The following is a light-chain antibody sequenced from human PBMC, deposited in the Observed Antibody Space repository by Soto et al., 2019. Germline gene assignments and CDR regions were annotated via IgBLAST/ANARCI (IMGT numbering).Light chain of an antibody. CDR2: AAS. Sequence: IQLTQSPSSLSASVGDRVTITCRASQGIRSALGWYQQKPGKVPKLLIYAASSLQSGVPSRFSGSGSETDFTLTISSLQPEDFATYSCQQSYSTTWTFGQGTKVDIK. CDR1: QGIRSA. V-gene: IGKV1-39*01. CDR3: QQSYSTTWT. J-gene: IGKJ1*01.